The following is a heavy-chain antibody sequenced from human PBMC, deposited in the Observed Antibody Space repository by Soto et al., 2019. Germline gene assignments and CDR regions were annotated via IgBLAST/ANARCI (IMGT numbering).Heavy chain of an antibody. CDR2: IYYSGST. CDR3: ARGAVKSDPDAFDI. J-gene: IGHJ3*02. V-gene: IGHV4-31*03. Sequence: LSLTCTVSGGSISSGGYYWSWIRQHPGKGLEWIGYIYYSGSTYYNPSLKSRVTISVDTSKNQFSLKLSSVTAADTAVYYCARGAVKSDPDAFDIWGQGTMVTVSS. CDR1: GGSISSGGYY. D-gene: IGHD2-21*02.